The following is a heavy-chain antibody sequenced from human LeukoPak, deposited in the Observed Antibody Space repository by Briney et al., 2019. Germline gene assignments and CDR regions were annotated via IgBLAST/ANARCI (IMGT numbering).Heavy chain of an antibody. J-gene: IGHJ4*02. Sequence: GGSLRLSCAASGFTFSTYGMHWVRQAPGKGLEWVAVISYDGSNKYYADSVKGRFTISRDNSKNTLYLQMNSLRAEDTAVYYCARDDLDDYGDYNPDYWGQGTLVTVSS. CDR2: ISYDGSNK. D-gene: IGHD4-17*01. CDR1: GFTFSTYG. V-gene: IGHV3-30*19. CDR3: ARDDLDDYGDYNPDY.